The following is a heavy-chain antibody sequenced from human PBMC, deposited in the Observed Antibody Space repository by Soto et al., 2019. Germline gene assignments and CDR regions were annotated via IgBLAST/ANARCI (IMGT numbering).Heavy chain of an antibody. CDR2: IYHIGSP. V-gene: IGHV4-31*03. CDR1: GRSVSSGGYY. J-gene: IGHJ5*02. Sequence: SETLSLTCTVSGRSVSSGGYYWTWIRHHPGRGLEWIGYIYHIGSPYYNPSLESRVTISLDTSKNQFPLNLTSVTAADTAIYYCVRDRALDSSGHWFDTWGQGTLVTVSS. CDR3: VRDRALDSSGHWFDT. D-gene: IGHD6-19*01.